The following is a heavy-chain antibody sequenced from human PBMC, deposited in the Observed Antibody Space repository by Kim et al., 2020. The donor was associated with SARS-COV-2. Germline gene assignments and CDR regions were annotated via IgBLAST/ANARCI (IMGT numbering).Heavy chain of an antibody. CDR1: GGSFSGYY. V-gene: IGHV4-34*01. D-gene: IGHD3-16*02. Sequence: SETLSLTCAVYGGSFSGYYWSWIRQPPGKGLEWIGEINHSGSTNYNPSLKSRVTISVDTSKNQFSLKLSSVTAADTAVYYCARGHRSPRDYVWGSYRYTAWFDPWGQGTLVTVSS. J-gene: IGHJ5*02. CDR3: ARGHRSPRDYVWGSYRYTAWFDP. CDR2: INHSGST.